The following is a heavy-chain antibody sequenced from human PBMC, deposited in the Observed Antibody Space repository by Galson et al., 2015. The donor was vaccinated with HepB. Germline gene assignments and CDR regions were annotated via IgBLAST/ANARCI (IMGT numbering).Heavy chain of an antibody. D-gene: IGHD3-3*01. CDR2: ISAYNGNT. V-gene: IGHV1-18*04. Sequence: SVKVSCMASGYTFTSYVISWVRQAPGQGLEWMGWISAYNGNTNYAQKLQGRVTMTTDTSTSTAYMELRSLRSDDTAVYYCARYYDFWSGYYNWFDPWGQGTLVTVSS. CDR1: GYTFTSYV. CDR3: ARYYDFWSGYYNWFDP. J-gene: IGHJ5*02.